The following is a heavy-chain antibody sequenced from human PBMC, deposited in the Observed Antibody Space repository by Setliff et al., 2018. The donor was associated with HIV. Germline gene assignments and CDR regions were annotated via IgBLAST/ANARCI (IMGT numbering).Heavy chain of an antibody. CDR2: IDYSGSA. CDR1: SGSISSGTYY. V-gene: IGHV4-31*03. CDR3: AREGKTALVTKYFDY. Sequence: PSETLSLTCTVSSGSISSGTYYWSWIRQYPGKGLEWIGYIDYSGSAFYNPSLKSRITISRDTSKNQFSLKMNSVTAADTAVYYCAREGKTALVTKYFDYCGHGKLVTVSS. J-gene: IGHJ4*01. D-gene: IGHD5-18*01.